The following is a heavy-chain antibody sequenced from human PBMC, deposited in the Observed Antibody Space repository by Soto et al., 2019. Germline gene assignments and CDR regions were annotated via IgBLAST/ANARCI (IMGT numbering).Heavy chain of an antibody. CDR1: GVALSSYY. J-gene: IGHJ6*02. D-gene: IGHD3-16*01. V-gene: IGHV4-59*01. Sequence: PSETLSLTCTVSGVALSSYYWSWIRQSPGKGLENLGYIYYSDSTNYNPSFKSRVTISVDPSKNQFSLKLSSVTAADTAVYYCARDGGTYGMDVWGQGTTVTVSS. CDR2: IYYSDST. CDR3: ARDGGTYGMDV.